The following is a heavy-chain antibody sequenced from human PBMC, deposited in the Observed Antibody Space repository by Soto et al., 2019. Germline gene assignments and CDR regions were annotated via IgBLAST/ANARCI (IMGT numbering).Heavy chain of an antibody. J-gene: IGHJ4*02. Sequence: SETLSLTCTVSGGPISLDYWSWIRQPPGKGLEWIGYIYYSGGTRYNPSLQSRVTMSLDTSQRQVFLTLSSVTAADTAVYYCAKARVKGVSPDFDSWGQGVLVTVSS. V-gene: IGHV4-59*01. CDR2: IYYSGGT. CDR3: AKARVKGVSPDFDS. CDR1: GGPISLDY. D-gene: IGHD2-8*01.